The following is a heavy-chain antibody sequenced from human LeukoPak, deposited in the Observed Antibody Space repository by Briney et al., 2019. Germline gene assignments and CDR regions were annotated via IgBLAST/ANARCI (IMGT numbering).Heavy chain of an antibody. J-gene: IGHJ3*02. V-gene: IGHV3-74*03. D-gene: IGHD3-16*02. CDR3: ARTVTDAFDI. CDR2: IDSDVSST. Sequence: GGSLRLSCAASGSTFSRYWMHWVRQAPGKGLVWVSRIDSDVSSTTYADSVKGRFIISRDNAKNTLYLQMNSLRAEDTAVYYCARTVTDAFDIWGQGTMVTVSS. CDR1: GSTFSRYW.